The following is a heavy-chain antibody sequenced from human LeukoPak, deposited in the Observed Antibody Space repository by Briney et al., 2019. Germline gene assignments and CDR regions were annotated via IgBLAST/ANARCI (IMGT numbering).Heavy chain of an antibody. CDR1: GFTFSSYG. D-gene: IGHD4-23*01. Sequence: GGSLRLSCAASGFTFSSYGMHWVRQAPGRGLEWVAVISYDGSNKYYADSVKGRFTISRDNSKNTLYLQMNSLRAEDTAVYYCAKDLDDYGGNPGGWYNWGQGTLVTVSS. CDR2: ISYDGSNK. CDR3: AKDLDDYGGNPGGWYN. J-gene: IGHJ4*02. V-gene: IGHV3-30*18.